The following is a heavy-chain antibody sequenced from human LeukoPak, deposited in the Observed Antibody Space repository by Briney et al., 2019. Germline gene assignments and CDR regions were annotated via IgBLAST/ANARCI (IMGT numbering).Heavy chain of an antibody. CDR2: ISDSGSGT. V-gene: IGHV3-23*01. CDR3: AKRTDTSGNRGGALDI. Sequence: GGSLRLSCPASGFTFSSYAMSWVRQAPGKGLEWVSSISDSGSGTYYADSVKGRFTISRDNSKNTLYLQMNSLRAEDTAVYYCAKRTDTSGNRGGALDIWGLGTMVAVSS. D-gene: IGHD3-22*01. CDR1: GFTFSSYA. J-gene: IGHJ3*02.